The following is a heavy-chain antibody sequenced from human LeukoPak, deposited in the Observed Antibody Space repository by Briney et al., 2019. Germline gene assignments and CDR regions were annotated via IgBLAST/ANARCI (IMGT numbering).Heavy chain of an antibody. CDR2: ISNDGSNK. Sequence: GRSLRLSCAASGFTFSSYSMHWVRQAPGKGLECVAVISNDGSNKNYADSVKGRFTISRDNYRNTVYLQMNSLRPGDTGVYYCAREEWDYWGQGTLVTVSS. D-gene: IGHD2-8*01. J-gene: IGHJ4*02. CDR3: AREEWDY. V-gene: IGHV3-30*04. CDR1: GFTFSSYS.